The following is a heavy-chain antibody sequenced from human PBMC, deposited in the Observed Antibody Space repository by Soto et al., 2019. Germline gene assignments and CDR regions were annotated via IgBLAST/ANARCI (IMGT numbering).Heavy chain of an antibody. CDR1: GYSFTSYG. J-gene: IGHJ3*02. V-gene: IGHV5-51*01. Sequence: GESLKISCRGSGYSFTSYGIGWVRQMPGKGLEWMGIIYPGDSDTRYSPSFQGQVTISADKSISTAYLQWSSLKASDTAMYYCARGAPRGSGWYRGVDIWGQGTMVTVSS. D-gene: IGHD6-19*01. CDR2: IYPGDSDT. CDR3: ARGAPRGSGWYRGVDI.